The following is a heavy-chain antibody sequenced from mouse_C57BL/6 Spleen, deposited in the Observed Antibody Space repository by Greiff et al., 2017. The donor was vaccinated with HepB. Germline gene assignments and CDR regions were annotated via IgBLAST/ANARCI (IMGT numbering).Heavy chain of an antibody. CDR2: IDPSDSET. Sequence: VQLQQPGAELVRPGSSVKLSCKASGYTFTSYWMHWVKQRPIQGLEWIGNIDPSDSETHYNQKFKDKATLTVDKSSSTAYMQLSSLTSEDSAVYYCARRDYYGSSLGAWFAYWGQGTLVTVSA. CDR1: GYTFTSYW. CDR3: ARRDYYGSSLGAWFAY. V-gene: IGHV1-52*01. J-gene: IGHJ3*01. D-gene: IGHD1-1*01.